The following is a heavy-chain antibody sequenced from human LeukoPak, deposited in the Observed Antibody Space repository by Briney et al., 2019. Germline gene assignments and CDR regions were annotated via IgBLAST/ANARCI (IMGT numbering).Heavy chain of an antibody. CDR3: ARGFTTTKFDS. Sequence: SETLSLTCTVSGGSISSYYRTWIRQPPGKGLEWVGFIYSSGSTNYNPSLNSRVSISLETSKKQVSLKLSSVTAADTAMYYCARGFTTTKFDSWGQGTLVAVSS. V-gene: IGHV4-59*01. CDR1: GGSISSYY. CDR2: IYSSGST. D-gene: IGHD3-22*01. J-gene: IGHJ4*02.